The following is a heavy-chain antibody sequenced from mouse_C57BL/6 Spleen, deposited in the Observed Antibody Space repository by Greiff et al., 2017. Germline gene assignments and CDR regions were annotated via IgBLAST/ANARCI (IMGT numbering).Heavy chain of an antibody. CDR2: IYPRSGNT. CDR1: GYTFTSYG. CDR3: ARRGDYAWFAY. D-gene: IGHD2-4*01. J-gene: IGHJ3*01. Sequence: VQLQQSGAELARPGASVKLSCKASGYTFTSYGISWVKQRTGQGLEWIGEIYPRSGNTYYNEKFKGKATLTADKSSSTAYMEIRSLAAEDFEVYFCARRGDYAWFAYWGQGTLVTVSA. V-gene: IGHV1-81*01.